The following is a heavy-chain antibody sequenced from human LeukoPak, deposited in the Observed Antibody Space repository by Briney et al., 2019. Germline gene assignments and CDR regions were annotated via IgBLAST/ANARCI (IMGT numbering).Heavy chain of an antibody. CDR2: IYYSGST. CDR1: GGSISSYY. CDR3: ASGRITIFGVVDY. J-gene: IGHJ4*02. D-gene: IGHD3-3*01. Sequence: SETLSLTSTVSGGSISSYYWSWIRQPPGKGLEWIGYIYYSGSTNYNPSLKSRVTISVDTSKNQFSLKLSSVTAADMAVYYCASGRITIFGVVDYWGQGTLVTVSS. V-gene: IGHV4-59*01.